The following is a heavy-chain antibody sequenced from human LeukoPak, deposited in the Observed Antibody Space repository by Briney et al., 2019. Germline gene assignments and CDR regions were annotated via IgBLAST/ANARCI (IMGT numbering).Heavy chain of an antibody. CDR3: ARSYGDDFWSGYYTDPPDY. Sequence: KTSETLSLTCTVSGGSISSSSYYWGWIRQPPGKGLEWIGSIYYSGSTYYNPSLKSRVTISVDTSKNQFYLKLSSVPAADTAVYYCARSYGDDFWSGYYTDPPDYWGQGTLVTVSS. D-gene: IGHD3-3*01. J-gene: IGHJ4*02. V-gene: IGHV4-39*01. CDR1: GGSISSSSYY. CDR2: IYYSGST.